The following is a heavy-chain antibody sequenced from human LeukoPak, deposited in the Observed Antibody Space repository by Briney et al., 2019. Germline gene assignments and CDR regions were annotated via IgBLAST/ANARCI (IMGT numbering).Heavy chain of an antibody. CDR2: ISYDGSIK. CDR1: GFTFSSYG. V-gene: IGHV3-30*03. J-gene: IGHJ6*03. Sequence: GGSLRLSCAASGFTFSSYGMHWVRQAPGRGLEWLALISYDGSIKYYADSVKGRFTISRDNSKNTFYLQLNTLRAEDTAVYYCARDSLRAALHYMDVWGKGATVTVSS. CDR3: ARDSLRAALHYMDV. D-gene: IGHD4-11*01.